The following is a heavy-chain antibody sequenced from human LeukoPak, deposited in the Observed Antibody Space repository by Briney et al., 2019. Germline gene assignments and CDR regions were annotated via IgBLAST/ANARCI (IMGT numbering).Heavy chain of an antibody. D-gene: IGHD2-2*01. CDR1: GVSISTSFYY. CDR3: ARVRYCSSTSCYTFDP. J-gene: IGHJ5*02. V-gene: IGHV4-39*01. Sequence: SETLSLTCTVSGVSISTSFYYWGWIRQPPGKGLEWIGTIYCSGSTYYNPSFKSRVTISVDTSKNQFSLKLSSVTAADTAVYYCARVRYCSSTSCYTFDPWGQGTLVTVSS. CDR2: IYCSGST.